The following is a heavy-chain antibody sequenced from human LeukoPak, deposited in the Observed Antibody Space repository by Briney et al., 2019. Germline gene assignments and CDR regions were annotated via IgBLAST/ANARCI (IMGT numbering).Heavy chain of an antibody. V-gene: IGHV5-51*01. D-gene: IGHD6-19*01. CDR2: IYPADSDT. CDR1: GYRFTSYW. CDR3: ARQATIGWYFFDY. J-gene: IGHJ4*02. Sequence: GESLKISCKGSGYRFTSYWIGWVRQMPGKGLEWMGIIYPADSDTKYSPSFQGQVTISADKSISAAYLQWTSLKASDTAIYYCARQATIGWYFFDYWGQGTLVTVSS.